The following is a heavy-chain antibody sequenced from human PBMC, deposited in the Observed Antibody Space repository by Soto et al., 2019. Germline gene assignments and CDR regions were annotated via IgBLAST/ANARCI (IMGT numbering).Heavy chain of an antibody. V-gene: IGHV1-69*06. CDR1: GGTFNNYA. Sequence: QVRLVQSGTEVKRPGSSVKVSCKTSGGTFNNYAMSWVRQAPGHGLEWMGEIIPMLGTVNYATKFQGRVTITADTSTITAYMELKNVRSEDTAVYYCARVPCSITSCYSMDYWGQGTLVTVSS. D-gene: IGHD2-2*01. J-gene: IGHJ4*02. CDR3: ARVPCSITSCYSMDY. CDR2: IIPMLGTV.